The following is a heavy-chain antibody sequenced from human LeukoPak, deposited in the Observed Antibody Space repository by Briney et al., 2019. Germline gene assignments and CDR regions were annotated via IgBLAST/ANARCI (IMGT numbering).Heavy chain of an antibody. Sequence: PGGSLRLSCAASGFTFSSYAMHWVRQAPDKGLEWVAVISYDGSNKYYADSVKGRFTISRDNSKNTLYLQMNSLRAEDTAVYYCARDYGDYAPYGMDVWGQGTTVTVSS. V-gene: IGHV3-30-3*01. CDR3: ARDYGDYAPYGMDV. CDR2: ISYDGSNK. CDR1: GFTFSSYA. D-gene: IGHD4-17*01. J-gene: IGHJ6*02.